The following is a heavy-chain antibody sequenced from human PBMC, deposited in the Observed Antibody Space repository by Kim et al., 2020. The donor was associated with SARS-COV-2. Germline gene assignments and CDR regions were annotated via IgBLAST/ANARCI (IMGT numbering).Heavy chain of an antibody. Sequence: SETLSLTCTVSGGSISSYYWSWIRQPAGKGLEWIGRIYTSGSTNYNPSLKRRVTMSVDTSKNQFSLKLSSVTAADTAVYYCARDSGAQLTYYYYGMDVWGQRAAVTVSS. V-gene: IGHV4-4*07. CDR3: ARDSGAQLTYYYYGMDV. CDR2: IYTSGST. D-gene: IGHD5-18*01. CDR1: GGSISSYY. J-gene: IGHJ6*02.